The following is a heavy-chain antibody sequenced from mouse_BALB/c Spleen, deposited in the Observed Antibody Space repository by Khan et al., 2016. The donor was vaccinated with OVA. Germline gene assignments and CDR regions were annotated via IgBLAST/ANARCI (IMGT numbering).Heavy chain of an antibody. CDR2: ISYSGST. Sequence: VQLKESGPGLVKPSQSLSLTCTVTGYSITSDYAWNWIRQFPGNKLEWMGYISYSGSTTYNPSLKSRISITRDTSKDQFFLQLKSVTSEDTATYYGTIELGRYSDLDYWGQGTSVTVSS. CDR1: GYSITSDYA. CDR3: TIELGRYSDLDY. V-gene: IGHV3-2*02. J-gene: IGHJ4*01. D-gene: IGHD4-1*01.